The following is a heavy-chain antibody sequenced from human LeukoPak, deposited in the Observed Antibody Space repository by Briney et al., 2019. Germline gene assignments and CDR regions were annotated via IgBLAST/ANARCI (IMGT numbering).Heavy chain of an antibody. CDR1: GFTFSSYA. Sequence: QAGGSLRLSCAASGFTFSSYAMSWVRQAPGKGLEWVSAISASGGSTYYADSVKGRFTISRDNSKNTLYLQMNSLRAEDTAVYYCANQYYYDSSGYPLDYWGQGTLVTVSS. CDR3: ANQYYYDSSGYPLDY. CDR2: ISASGGST. V-gene: IGHV3-23*01. J-gene: IGHJ4*02. D-gene: IGHD3-22*01.